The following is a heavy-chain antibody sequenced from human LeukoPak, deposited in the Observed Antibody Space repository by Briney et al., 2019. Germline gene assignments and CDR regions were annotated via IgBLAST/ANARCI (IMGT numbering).Heavy chain of an antibody. V-gene: IGHV3-48*04. D-gene: IGHD3-10*01. CDR1: GFTFSSYS. CDR2: ISSSSSTI. J-gene: IGHJ3*02. Sequence: GGSLRLSCAASGFTFSSYSMNWVRQAPGKGLEWVSYISSSSSTIYYADSVKGRFTTSRDNAKNSLYLQMNSLRAEDTAVYYCARGGGSGSYYNIDAFDIWGQGTMVTVSS. CDR3: ARGGGSGSYYNIDAFDI.